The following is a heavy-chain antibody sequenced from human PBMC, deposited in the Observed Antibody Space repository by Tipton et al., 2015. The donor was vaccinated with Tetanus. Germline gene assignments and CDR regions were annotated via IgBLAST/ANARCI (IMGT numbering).Heavy chain of an antibody. Sequence: GSLRLSCAASGFSFSDYYMSWIRQAPGKGLEWLSYISSSGVTIHYADSVRGRFTISRDNAKNSLNLQMNSLRAEDTAVYYCARDVQYYGVDVWGQGTTVTASS. V-gene: IGHV3-11*01. J-gene: IGHJ6*02. CDR3: ARDVQYYGVDV. CDR1: GFSFSDYY. CDR2: ISSSGVTI.